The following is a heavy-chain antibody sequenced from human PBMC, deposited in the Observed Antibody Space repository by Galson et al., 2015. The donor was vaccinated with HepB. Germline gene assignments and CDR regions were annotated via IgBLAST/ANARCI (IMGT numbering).Heavy chain of an antibody. V-gene: IGHV1-18*01. J-gene: IGHJ6*02. CDR3: ARDPASYCGGDCYSAYYYYYGMDV. Sequence: SVKVSCKASGYTFTSYGISWVRQAPGQGLEWMGWISAYNGNTNYAQKLQGRVTMTTDTSTSTAYMELRSLRSDDTAVYYCARDPASYCGGDCYSAYYYYYGMDVWGQGTTGTVSS. CDR2: ISAYNGNT. D-gene: IGHD2-21*02. CDR1: GYTFTSYG.